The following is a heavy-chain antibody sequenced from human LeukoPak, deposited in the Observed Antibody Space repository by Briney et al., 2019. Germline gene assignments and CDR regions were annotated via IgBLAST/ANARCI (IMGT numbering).Heavy chain of an antibody. CDR2: IWYDGSNK. J-gene: IGHJ4*02. Sequence: GGSLRLSCAASGFTFSSYGMHWVRQAPGKGLEWVAVIWYDGSNKYYADSVKGRFTISRDNSKNTLYLQMSSLRAEDTAVYYCARDRIVGATEKFDYWGQGTLVTVSS. CDR3: ARDRIVGATEKFDY. V-gene: IGHV3-33*01. D-gene: IGHD1-26*01. CDR1: GFTFSSYG.